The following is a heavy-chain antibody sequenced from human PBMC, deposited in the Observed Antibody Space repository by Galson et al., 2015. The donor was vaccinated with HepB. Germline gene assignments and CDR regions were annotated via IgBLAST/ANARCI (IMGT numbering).Heavy chain of an antibody. Sequence: SETLSLTCTVSGGSISSYYWSWIRQPPGKGLEWIGYIYYSGSTNYNPSLKSRVTISVDTSKNQFSLKLSSVTAADTAVYYCARGSDTAMAKVFDYWGQGTLVTVSS. J-gene: IGHJ4*02. CDR3: ARGSDTAMAKVFDY. V-gene: IGHV4-59*01. CDR1: GGSISSYY. D-gene: IGHD5-18*01. CDR2: IYYSGST.